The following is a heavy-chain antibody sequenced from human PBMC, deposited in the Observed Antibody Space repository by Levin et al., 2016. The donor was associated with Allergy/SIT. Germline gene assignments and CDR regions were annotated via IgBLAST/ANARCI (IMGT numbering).Heavy chain of an antibody. J-gene: IGHJ4*02. CDR2: IYYIGST. CDR1: GDSITNDGYY. CDR3: ARGYVVGYARN. D-gene: IGHD1-1*01. V-gene: IGHV4-31*03. Sequence: SETLSLTCTVSGDSITNDGYYWSWIRQHPGKGLEWIGYIYYIGSTHYNPSLESRVTISVDTSKKQVSLKLSSVTAADTAVYYCARGYVVGYARNWGQGTLVTVSS.